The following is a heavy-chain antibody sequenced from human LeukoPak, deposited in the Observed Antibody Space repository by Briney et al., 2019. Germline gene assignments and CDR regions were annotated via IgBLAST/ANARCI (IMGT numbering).Heavy chain of an antibody. CDR2: ISGSGGST. Sequence: GGSLRLSCAASGFTFSSYAMSRVRQAPGKGLEWVSAISGSGGSTYYADSVKGRFTISRDNSKNTLYLQMNSLRAEDTAVYYCAKTAGAAYYYDSSGYCDYWGQGTLVTVSS. CDR1: GFTFSSYA. J-gene: IGHJ4*02. CDR3: AKTAGAAYYYDSSGYCDY. V-gene: IGHV3-23*01. D-gene: IGHD3-22*01.